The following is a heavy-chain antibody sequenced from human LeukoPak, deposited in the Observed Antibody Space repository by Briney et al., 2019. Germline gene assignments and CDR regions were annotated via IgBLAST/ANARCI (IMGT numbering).Heavy chain of an antibody. CDR1: GGTFSSYA. CDR3: ARGTRTASDYYYYMDV. Sequence: WASVTVSCKAFGGTFSSYAISWVRQAPGQGLEWMGGIIPIFGTANYAQKFQGRVTITADKSTSTAYMELSSLRSEDTAVYYCARGTRTASDYYYYMDVWGKGTTVTVSS. V-gene: IGHV1-69*06. CDR2: IIPIFGTA. J-gene: IGHJ6*03. D-gene: IGHD1-14*01.